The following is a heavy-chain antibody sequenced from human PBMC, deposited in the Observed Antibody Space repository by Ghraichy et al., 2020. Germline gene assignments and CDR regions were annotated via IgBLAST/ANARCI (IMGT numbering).Heavy chain of an antibody. CDR2: INHSGST. CDR3: ARGRLRAGGDDY. CDR1: GGSFSGYY. Sequence: SETLSLTCAVYGGSFSGYYWSWIRQPPGKGLEWIGKINHSGSTNYNPSLKSRVTISVDTSKNQFSLKLSSVTAADTAVYYCARGRLRAGGDDYWGQGTLVTVSS. D-gene: IGHD3-16*01. V-gene: IGHV4-34*01. J-gene: IGHJ4*02.